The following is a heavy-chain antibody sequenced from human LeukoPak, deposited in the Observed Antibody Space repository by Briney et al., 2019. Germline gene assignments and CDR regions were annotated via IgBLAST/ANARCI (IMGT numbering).Heavy chain of an antibody. V-gene: IGHV1-18*01. CDR3: ARPASHVSLYYDILTGSPADSYYFDY. J-gene: IGHJ4*02. D-gene: IGHD3-9*01. Sequence: ASVKVSCKASGYTFTSYGISWVRQAPGQGLEWMGWISAYNGNTNYAQKLQGRVTMTTDTSTSTAYMELRSLRSADTAVYYCARPASHVSLYYDILTGSPADSYYFDYWGQGTLVTVSS. CDR1: GYTFTSYG. CDR2: ISAYNGNT.